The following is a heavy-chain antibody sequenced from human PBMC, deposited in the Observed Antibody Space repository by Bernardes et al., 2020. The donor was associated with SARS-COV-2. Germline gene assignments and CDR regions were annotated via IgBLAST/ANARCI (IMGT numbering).Heavy chain of an antibody. Sequence: ASVKVSCKASGYTFSDYGVSWVRQAPGQGLEWMGWISTYNGNTNYVQKFQGRVAMTADTSTSTVYMELRSLRSDDSAVYHCARGGGHITTFGMVTPYGMDVWGQGTTVIVSS. J-gene: IGHJ6*02. D-gene: IGHD3-3*01. CDR1: GYTFSDYG. CDR3: ARGGGHITTFGMVTPYGMDV. V-gene: IGHV1-18*01. CDR2: ISTYNGNT.